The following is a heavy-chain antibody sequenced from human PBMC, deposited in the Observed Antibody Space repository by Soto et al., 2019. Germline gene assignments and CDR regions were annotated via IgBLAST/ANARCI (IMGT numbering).Heavy chain of an antibody. CDR2: IYHSGSP. J-gene: IGHJ2*01. D-gene: IGHD4-17*01. V-gene: IGHV4-30-2*01. Sequence: QVLLQESGSGLVKPAQTLSLTCVVSGGSISSGNYSWGWIRQPPGKGLEWIGYIYHSGSPHYSPSLKSRVIISVDRSKNQFSLKLNSVTAADTAVYYCARDLTDYGDWYFDLWGRGTLVTVSS. CDR1: GGSISSGNYS. CDR3: ARDLTDYGDWYFDL.